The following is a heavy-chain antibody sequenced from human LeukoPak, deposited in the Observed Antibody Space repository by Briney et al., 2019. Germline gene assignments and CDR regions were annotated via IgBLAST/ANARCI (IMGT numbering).Heavy chain of an antibody. V-gene: IGHV1-3*01. CDR2: INAGNGNT. CDR3: ARRKYSSGWYSDYYYGMDV. CDR1: GYTFTSYA. Sequence: ASVKVSCKASGYTFTSYAMHWVRQAPGQRLEWMGWINAGNGNTKYSQKFQGRVTVTRDTSASTAYMELSSLRSEDTAVYYCARRKYSSGWYSDYYYGMDVWAKGPRSPSP. D-gene: IGHD6-19*01. J-gene: IGHJ6*02.